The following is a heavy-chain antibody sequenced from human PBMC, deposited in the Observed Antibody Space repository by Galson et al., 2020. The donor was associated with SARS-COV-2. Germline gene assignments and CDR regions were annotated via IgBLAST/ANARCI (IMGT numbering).Heavy chain of an antibody. CDR2: IRYDGSNK. V-gene: IGHV3-30*02. Sequence: GGSLRLSCAASGFTFSSYGMHWVRQAPGKGLEWVAFIRYDGSNKYYADSVKGRFTISRDNSKNTLYLQMNSLRAEDTAVYYCAKDGFYIVVVPAAYIDYWGQGTLVTVSS. CDR1: GFTFSSYG. CDR3: AKDGFYIVVVPAAYIDY. J-gene: IGHJ4*02. D-gene: IGHD2-2*01.